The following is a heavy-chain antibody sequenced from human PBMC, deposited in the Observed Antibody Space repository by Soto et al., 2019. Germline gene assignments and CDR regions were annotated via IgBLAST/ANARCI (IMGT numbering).Heavy chain of an antibody. CDR1: GDSISSYY. CDR3: ARELGSSGWPFDL. D-gene: IGHD6-19*01. CDR2: VHYYGNT. J-gene: IGHJ4*02. V-gene: IGHV4-59*13. Sequence: PSETLSLTCSVSGDSISSYYWTWIRQPPGKGLEWVGFVHYYGNTNYNPSLKSRVTISLDTSKNHFSLRLNSVTAADTAVYYCARELGSSGWPFDLWGQGILVTVSS.